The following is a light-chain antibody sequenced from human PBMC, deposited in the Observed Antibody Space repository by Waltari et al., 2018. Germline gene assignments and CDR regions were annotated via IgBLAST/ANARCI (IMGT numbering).Light chain of an antibody. V-gene: IGLV2-14*03. Sequence: QSALTQPASVSGSPGQSITISCTGTSSDIGGYNYVSWYQQVPGKAPKLIIYDVSNRPSGFPSRFSGSKSGNTASLTISGLQAEDEANYYCSSYIDSSTLELFGGGTSLTVL. J-gene: IGLJ2*01. CDR2: DVS. CDR1: SSDIGGYNY. CDR3: SSYIDSSTLEL.